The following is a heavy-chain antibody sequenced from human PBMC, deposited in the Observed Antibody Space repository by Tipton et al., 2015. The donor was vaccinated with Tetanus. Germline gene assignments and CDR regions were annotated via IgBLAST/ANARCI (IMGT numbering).Heavy chain of an antibody. Sequence: QSGAEVKKPGASVKVSCKASGYTFTSYGISWVRQAPGQGLEWMGWISAYNGNTNYAQKFQGRVTITADEPTSTAYMELSSLRSEDTAVYYCARDRIAAAFGWFDPWGQGTLVTVSS. D-gene: IGHD6-13*01. CDR3: ARDRIAAAFGWFDP. CDR1: GYTFTSYG. J-gene: IGHJ5*02. CDR2: ISAYNGNT. V-gene: IGHV1-18*01.